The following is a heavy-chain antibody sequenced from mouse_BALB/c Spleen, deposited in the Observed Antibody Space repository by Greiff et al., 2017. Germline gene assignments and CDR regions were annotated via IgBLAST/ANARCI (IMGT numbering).Heavy chain of an antibody. CDR1: GFTFSSYT. CDR3: TRDAVFDY. D-gene: IGHD6-1*01. J-gene: IGHJ2*01. Sequence: EVHLVESGGGLVKPGGSLKLSCAASGFTFSSYTMSWVRQTPEKRLEWVATISSGGSYTYYPDSVKGRFTISRDNAKNTLYLQMSSLKSEDTAMYYCTRDAVFDYWGQGTTLTVSS. CDR2: ISSGGSYT. V-gene: IGHV5-6-4*01.